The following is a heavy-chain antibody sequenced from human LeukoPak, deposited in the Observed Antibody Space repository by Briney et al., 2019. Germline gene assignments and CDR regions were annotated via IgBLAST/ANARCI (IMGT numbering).Heavy chain of an antibody. CDR1: GFIFSGYA. Sequence: GGSLRLSCAASGFIFSGYAMHWVRQAPGKGPEWISLIYRDGSTHYADSVKGRFSMSRDNSRPTLYLHMDSLRADDTAIYYCAKDRTVGASYWYFDLWGRGTLVTVSS. CDR2: IYRDGST. J-gene: IGHJ2*01. CDR3: AKDRTVGASYWYFDL. D-gene: IGHD1-26*01. V-gene: IGHV3-23*03.